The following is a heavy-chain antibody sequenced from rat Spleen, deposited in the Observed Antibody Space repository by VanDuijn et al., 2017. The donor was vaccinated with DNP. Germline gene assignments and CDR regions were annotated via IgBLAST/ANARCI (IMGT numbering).Heavy chain of an antibody. V-gene: IGHV5-58*01. CDR3: KLGGAY. D-gene: IGHD5-1*01. Sequence: EVQLVETGGGVVQPGRSLKLSCVASGFTFSSYWMYWIRQAPGKGLEWVASINPDGGSTYYSDSVKGRFAISRDNAENTLYLQMNSLRSEDTATYYCKLGGAYWGQGVMVTVSS. J-gene: IGHJ2*01. CDR1: GFTFSSYW. CDR2: INPDGGST.